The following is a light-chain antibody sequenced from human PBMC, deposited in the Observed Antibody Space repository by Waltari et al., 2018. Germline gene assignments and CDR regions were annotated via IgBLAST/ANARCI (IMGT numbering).Light chain of an antibody. CDR2: RDN. CDR1: RSNVGSNY. J-gene: IGLJ3*02. V-gene: IGLV1-47*01. CDR3: ASWDFRLTVWV. Sequence: QSVLTQPPSASGTPGQKVTISCSGGRSNVGSNYVNSYQHFPGSAPKLLFYRDNQRHSGVPARFSVSKSGTSASLSISDLRPEDEADYYCASWDFRLTVWVFGGGSRLTVL.